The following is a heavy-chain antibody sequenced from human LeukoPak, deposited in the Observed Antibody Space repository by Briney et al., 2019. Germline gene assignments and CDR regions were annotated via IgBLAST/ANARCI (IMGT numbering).Heavy chain of an antibody. D-gene: IGHD3-10*01. CDR3: ARGQGVRGVTTFDP. Sequence: GGSLRLSCAASGFTFSSYSMNWVRQAPGKGLEWVSSISSRSSYIYYAGSVKGRFTISRDNAKNSLYLQMNSLRAEDTAVYYCARGQGVRGVTTFDPWGQGTLVTVSS. V-gene: IGHV3-21*01. CDR1: GFTFSSYS. J-gene: IGHJ5*02. CDR2: ISSRSSYI.